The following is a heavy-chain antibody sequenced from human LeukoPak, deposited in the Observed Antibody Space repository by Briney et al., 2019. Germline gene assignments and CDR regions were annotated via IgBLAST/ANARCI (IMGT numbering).Heavy chain of an antibody. CDR2: IIPILGIA. V-gene: IGHV1-69*04. CDR3: ARDTIYYDSSGYYFNWFDP. D-gene: IGHD3-22*01. CDR1: GGTFSSYT. J-gene: IGHJ5*02. Sequence: GASVKVSCKASGGTFSSYTISWVRQAPGQGLEWMGRIIPILGIANYAQKFQGRVTITADKSTSIAYMELSSLRSEDTAVYYCARDTIYYDSSGYYFNWFDPWGQGTLVTVSS.